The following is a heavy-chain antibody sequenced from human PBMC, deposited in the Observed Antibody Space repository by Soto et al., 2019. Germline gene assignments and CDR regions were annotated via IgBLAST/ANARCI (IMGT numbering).Heavy chain of an antibody. CDR3: ASHYDSSGYYYGHFDY. V-gene: IGHV4-31*03. J-gene: IGHJ4*02. CDR2: IYYSGST. Sequence: SETLSLTCTVSGGSISSGGYYWSWIRQHPGKGLEWIGYIYYSGSTYYNPSLKSRVTISVDTSKNQFSLKLSSVTAADTAVYYCASHYDSSGYYYGHFDYWGQGTLVTVSS. CDR1: GGSISSGGYY. D-gene: IGHD3-22*01.